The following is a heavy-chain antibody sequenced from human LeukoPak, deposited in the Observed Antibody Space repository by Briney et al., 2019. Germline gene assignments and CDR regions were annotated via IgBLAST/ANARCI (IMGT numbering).Heavy chain of an antibody. J-gene: IGHJ4*02. CDR1: GGSISSYY. CDR2: IYYSGST. D-gene: IGHD1-26*01. CDR3: ASLRERSYYARGFDY. V-gene: IGHV4-59*08. Sequence: SETLSLTCTVSGGSISSYYWSWIRQPPGKGLEWIGYIYYSGSTNYNPSLKSRVTISVDTSKNQFSLKLSSVTAADAAVYYCASLRERSYYARGFDYWGQGTLVTVSS.